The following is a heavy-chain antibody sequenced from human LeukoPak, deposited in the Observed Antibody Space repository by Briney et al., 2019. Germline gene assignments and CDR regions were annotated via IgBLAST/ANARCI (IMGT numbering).Heavy chain of an antibody. Sequence: GASVEVSCKASGYTFTSYGISWVRQAPGQGLEWMGWISAYNGNTNYAQKLQGRVTMTTDTSTSTAYMELRSLRSDDTAVYYCARYYDILTGYYRYYYYMDVWGKGTTVTVSS. J-gene: IGHJ6*03. CDR3: ARYYDILTGYYRYYYYMDV. CDR1: GYTFTSYG. V-gene: IGHV1-18*01. CDR2: ISAYNGNT. D-gene: IGHD3-9*01.